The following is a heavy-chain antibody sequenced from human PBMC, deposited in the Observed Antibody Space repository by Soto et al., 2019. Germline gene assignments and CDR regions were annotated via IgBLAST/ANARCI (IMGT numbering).Heavy chain of an antibody. Sequence: SETLSLTCAVYGGSFSGYYWSWIRQPPGKGLEWIGEINHSGSTNYNPSLKSRVTISVDTSKNQFSLKLSSVTAADTAVYYCARVFLPPGGYSYGLRYYYYGMDVWGQGTTVT. D-gene: IGHD5-18*01. CDR3: ARVFLPPGGYSYGLRYYYYGMDV. CDR1: GGSFSGYY. CDR2: INHSGST. J-gene: IGHJ6*02. V-gene: IGHV4-34*01.